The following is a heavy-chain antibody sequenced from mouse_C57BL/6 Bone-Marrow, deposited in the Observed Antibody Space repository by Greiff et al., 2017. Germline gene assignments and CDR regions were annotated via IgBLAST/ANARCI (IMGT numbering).Heavy chain of an antibody. V-gene: IGHV2-3*01. D-gene: IGHD4-1*01. CDR3: AKEGNWDWYFDV. CDR1: GFSLTSYG. J-gene: IGHJ1*03. CDR2: IWGDGST. Sequence: VQLQESGPGLVAPSQSLSITCTVSGFSLTSYGVSWVRQPPGKGLEWLGVIWGDGSTNYHSARISRLSISKDNSKSHVFLKLNSLQTDDTATYYWAKEGNWDWYFDVWGTGTTVTVSS.